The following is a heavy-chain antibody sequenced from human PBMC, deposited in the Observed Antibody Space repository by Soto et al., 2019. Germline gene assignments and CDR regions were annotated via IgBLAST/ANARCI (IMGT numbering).Heavy chain of an antibody. V-gene: IGHV4-31*03. Sequence: QVQLQESGPGLVKPSQTLSLTCTVSGASLISGGYYWTWIRHHPGKGLEWIGYFYHTGKTYYNPSLESRLSISGDTPKNHFSLTLTSVTAADTAVYYCAREMHASIDVFDVWGQGTVVTVSS. J-gene: IGHJ3*01. CDR3: AREMHASIDVFDV. CDR2: FYHTGKT. CDR1: GASLISGGYY. D-gene: IGHD6-6*01.